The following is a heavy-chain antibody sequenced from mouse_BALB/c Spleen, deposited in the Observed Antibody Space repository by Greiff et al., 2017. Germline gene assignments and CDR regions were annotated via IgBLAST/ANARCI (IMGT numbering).Heavy chain of an antibody. CDR3: ARHEGPYDYASWFAY. J-gene: IGHJ3*01. CDR1: GYTFTEYI. Sequence: QVQLQQSGTVLARPGASVKMSCKASGYTFTEYIIHWVKQRSGQGLEWIGWFYPGSGSIKYNEKFKDKATLTADKSSSTVYMELSRLTSEDSAVYFCARHEGPYDYASWFAYWGQGTLVTVSA. V-gene: IGHV1-62-2*01. D-gene: IGHD2-4*01. CDR2: FYPGSGSI.